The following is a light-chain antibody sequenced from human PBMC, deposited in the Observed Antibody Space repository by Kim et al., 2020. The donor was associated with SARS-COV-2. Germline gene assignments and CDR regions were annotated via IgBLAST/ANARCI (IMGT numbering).Light chain of an antibody. Sequence: QSALTQPASVSGSPGQSITISCTGTSSDIGGYNYVSWYQQHPGKAPKLMIYHVTYRPSGVSNRFSGSKSGNTASLTISGLQAEDEADYYCSSYTSSSTYVFGTGTKVTVL. CDR2: HVT. CDR1: SSDIGGYNY. V-gene: IGLV2-14*03. CDR3: SSYTSSSTYV. J-gene: IGLJ1*01.